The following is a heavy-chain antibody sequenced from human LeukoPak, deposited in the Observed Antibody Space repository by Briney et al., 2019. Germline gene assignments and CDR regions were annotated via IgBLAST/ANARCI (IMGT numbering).Heavy chain of an antibody. CDR3: AVQWLASDAFDI. Sequence: SETLSLTCTVSGGSISSYYWSWIRQPPGKGLEWIGYIYYSGSTNYNPSLKSRVTISVDTSKNQFSLKLSSVTAADTAVYYCAVQWLASDAFDIWGQGTMVTVSS. V-gene: IGHV4-59*01. CDR1: GGSISSYY. CDR2: IYYSGST. D-gene: IGHD6-19*01. J-gene: IGHJ3*02.